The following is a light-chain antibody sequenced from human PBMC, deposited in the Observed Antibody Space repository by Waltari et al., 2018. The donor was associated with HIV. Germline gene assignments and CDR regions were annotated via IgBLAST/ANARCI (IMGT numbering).Light chain of an antibody. CDR2: RNS. J-gene: IGLJ3*02. Sequence: QSVLTQPPSVSGTPGQRITVSCSGSGPNIGTNYAYWYQQLPGAAPKLLVYRNSQRPSGVPDRFSCSKSGTSASLAISGLRSEDEADYHCASWDDRVSGWVFGGGTKLTVL. CDR1: GPNIGTNY. V-gene: IGLV1-47*01. CDR3: ASWDDRVSGWV.